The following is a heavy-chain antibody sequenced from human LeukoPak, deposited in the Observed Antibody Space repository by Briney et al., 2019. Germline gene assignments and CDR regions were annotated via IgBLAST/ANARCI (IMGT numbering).Heavy chain of an antibody. Sequence: QPGGSLRLSCAASGFNFRNFVLSWVRQAPGQGLEWVSAISGSGGSTFYADSVKGRFTISRDNSKSMVFLQMNSLRAEDTAVYYCAKIDRIAAAGTHFDYWGQGTRVTVSS. CDR1: GFNFRNFV. J-gene: IGHJ4*02. CDR2: ISGSGGST. CDR3: AKIDRIAAAGTHFDY. D-gene: IGHD6-13*01. V-gene: IGHV3-23*01.